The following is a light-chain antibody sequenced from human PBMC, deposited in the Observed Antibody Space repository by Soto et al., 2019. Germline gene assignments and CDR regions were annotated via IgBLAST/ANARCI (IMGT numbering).Light chain of an antibody. CDR1: SSNIGKNY. Sequence: QSVLRQPPSVSAAPGQKVTISCSGSSSNIGKNYVSWYQRLPGTAPKLLIYDNNERSSGIPDRFSGSKSGTSATLGIAGLQTGYEAEYYCGTWDTSLSAVVFGGGTKLTVL. CDR2: DNN. CDR3: GTWDTSLSAVV. J-gene: IGLJ2*01. V-gene: IGLV1-51*01.